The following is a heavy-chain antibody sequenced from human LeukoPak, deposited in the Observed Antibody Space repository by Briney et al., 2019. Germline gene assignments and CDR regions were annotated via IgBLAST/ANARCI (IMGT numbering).Heavy chain of an antibody. V-gene: IGHV3-23*01. CDR3: AKAPLWGYDY. J-gene: IGHJ4*02. D-gene: IGHD3-16*01. Sequence: GGSLRLSCAASGFTFSSYGMSWVRQAPGKGLEWVSAISGSGGSTYYADSVKGRFAISRDNSKNTLYLQMNSLRAEDTAVYYCAKAPLWGYDYWGQGTLVTVSS. CDR1: GFTFSSYG. CDR2: ISGSGGST.